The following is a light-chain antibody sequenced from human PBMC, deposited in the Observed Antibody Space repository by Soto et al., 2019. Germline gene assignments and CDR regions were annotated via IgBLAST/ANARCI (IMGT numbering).Light chain of an antibody. Sequence: EVVLTQSPGTLSLSPGERATLSCRASQTVRNNYLAWYQQKPGQAPRLLIYDASSRATGIPDRFSGSGSGTDFTLTISSLQPEDFATYYCQQSYSTPWTFGQGTKVDIK. V-gene: IGKV3D-20*02. J-gene: IGKJ1*01. CDR1: QTVRNNY. CDR3: QQSYSTPWT. CDR2: DAS.